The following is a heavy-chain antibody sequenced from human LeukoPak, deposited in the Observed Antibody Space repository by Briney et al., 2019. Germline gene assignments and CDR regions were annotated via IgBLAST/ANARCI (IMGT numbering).Heavy chain of an antibody. CDR2: INPNSGGT. D-gene: IGHD3-10*01. J-gene: IGHJ6*03. Sequence: GASVKVSCKASGGTFSSYAISWVRQAPGQGLEWMGWINPNSGGTNYAQKFQGRVTMTRDTSISTAYMELSRLRSDDTAVYYCASVRRGFGEFSKYYSYYYMDVWGKGTTVTISS. CDR3: ASVRRGFGEFSKYYSYYYMDV. CDR1: GGTFSSYA. V-gene: IGHV1-2*02.